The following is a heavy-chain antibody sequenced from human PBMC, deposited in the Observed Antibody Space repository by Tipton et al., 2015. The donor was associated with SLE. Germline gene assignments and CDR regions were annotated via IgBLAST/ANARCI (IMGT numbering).Heavy chain of an antibody. CDR2: IYYSGST. D-gene: IGHD3-3*01. V-gene: IGHV4-39*07. Sequence: TLSLTCTVSGGSISSHYWSWIRQPPGKGLEWIGSIYYSGSTYYNPSLKSRVTISVDTSKNQFSLKLSSVTAADTAVYYCGRDRGLYDFWSGYRDAFDIWGQGTMVTVYS. CDR3: GRDRGLYDFWSGYRDAFDI. J-gene: IGHJ3*02. CDR1: GGSISSHY.